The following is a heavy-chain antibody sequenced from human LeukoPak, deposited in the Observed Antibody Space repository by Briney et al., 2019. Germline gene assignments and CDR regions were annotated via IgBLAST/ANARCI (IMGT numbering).Heavy chain of an antibody. D-gene: IGHD3-22*01. CDR2: TYYSGST. Sequence: SQTLSLTCTVSGGSISSGDYYWSWIRQPPGKGLEWIGYTYYSGSTYYNPSLKSRVTISVDTSKNQFSLKLSSVTAADTAVYYCARVPEYYYDSSGYGAFDYWGQGTLVTVSS. V-gene: IGHV4-30-4*01. J-gene: IGHJ4*02. CDR1: GGSISSGDYY. CDR3: ARVPEYYYDSSGYGAFDY.